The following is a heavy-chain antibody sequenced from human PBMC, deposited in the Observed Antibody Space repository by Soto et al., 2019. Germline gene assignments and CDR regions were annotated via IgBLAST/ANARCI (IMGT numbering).Heavy chain of an antibody. CDR2: ISYDGSNK. CDR3: ANLRLTAIEMATIYDY. CDR1: GFTFSSYG. Sequence: GGSLRLSCAASGFTFSSYGMHWVRQAPGKGLEWVAVISYDGSNKYYADSVKGRFTISRDNSKNTLYLQMNSLRAEDTAVYYCANLRLTAIEMATIYDYWGQGTLVTVSS. J-gene: IGHJ4*02. D-gene: IGHD5-12*01. V-gene: IGHV3-30*18.